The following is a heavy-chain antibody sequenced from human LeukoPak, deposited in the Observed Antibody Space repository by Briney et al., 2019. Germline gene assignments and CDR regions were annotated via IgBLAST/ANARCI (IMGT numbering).Heavy chain of an antibody. CDR3: ARHQGAGEYPFGY. J-gene: IGHJ4*02. CDR1: GYTFTSYY. V-gene: IGHV1-46*01. CDR2: INPSDGST. D-gene: IGHD2/OR15-2a*01. Sequence: ASVKVSCKASGYTFTSYYMHWVRQAPGQGLEWIGIINPSDGSTTYAQRFQGRVTMTRDTSTSTVYMGLSSLRSEDTAVYYCARHQGAGEYPFGYWGQGTLVTVAS.